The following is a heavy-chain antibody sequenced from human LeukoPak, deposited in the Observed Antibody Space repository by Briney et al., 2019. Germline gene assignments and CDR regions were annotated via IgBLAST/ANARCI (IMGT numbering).Heavy chain of an antibody. J-gene: IGHJ5*02. CDR2: ITSSSSYI. V-gene: IGHV3-21*01. D-gene: IGHD3-3*01. CDR3: ARVDFGVVSPPFDP. Sequence: GGSLRLSCAASGFTFSNFIMNWVRQAPGKGLEWVSSITSSSSYIYYADSVKGRFTISRDNAKNSLYLQMNSLRADDTAVYYCARVDFGVVSPPFDPWGQGTLVTVSS. CDR1: GFTFSNFI.